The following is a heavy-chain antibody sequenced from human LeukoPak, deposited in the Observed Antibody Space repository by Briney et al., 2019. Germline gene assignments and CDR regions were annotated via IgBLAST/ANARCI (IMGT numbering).Heavy chain of an antibody. D-gene: IGHD5-12*01. CDR3: ARGMSIVATANFDY. J-gene: IGHJ4*02. V-gene: IGHV1-24*01. Sequence: SVKVSCKVSGYTLTELSMHWVRQAPGKGLEWMGGFDPEDGETIYAQKFQGRVTMTEDTSTDTAYMELSSLRSEDTAVYYCARGMSIVATANFDYWGQGTLVTVSS. CDR2: FDPEDGET. CDR1: GYTLTELS.